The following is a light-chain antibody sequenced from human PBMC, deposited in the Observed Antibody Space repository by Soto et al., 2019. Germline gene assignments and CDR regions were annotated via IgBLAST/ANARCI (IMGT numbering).Light chain of an antibody. CDR1: QNINNW. CDR3: KQYHSYRK. CDR2: DAS. Sequence: GDRVTITCRASQNINNWIAWYQQKPGKAPKFLIYDASTLESGVPSRFSGSGFGTEFSLTISTLQPDDFATYYCKQYHSYRKFGQGTKVDIK. J-gene: IGKJ1*01. V-gene: IGKV1-5*01.